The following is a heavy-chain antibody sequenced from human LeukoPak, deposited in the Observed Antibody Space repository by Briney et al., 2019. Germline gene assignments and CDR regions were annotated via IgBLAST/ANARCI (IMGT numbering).Heavy chain of an antibody. V-gene: IGHV3-30-3*02. CDR3: AKARVAYYDILTGYFDY. CDR2: DGSTT. D-gene: IGHD3-9*01. Sequence: DGSTTTYADSVKGRFTISRDNSKNTLYLQMNSLRAEDTAVYYCAKARVAYYDILTGYFDYWGQGTLVTVSS. J-gene: IGHJ4*02.